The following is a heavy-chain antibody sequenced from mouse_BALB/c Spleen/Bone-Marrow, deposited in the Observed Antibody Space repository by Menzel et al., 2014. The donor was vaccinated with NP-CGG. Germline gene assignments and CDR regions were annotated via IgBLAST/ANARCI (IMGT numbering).Heavy chain of an antibody. CDR3: ARGGSIYGWYFDV. CDR1: GFNIKDTY. J-gene: IGHJ1*01. Sequence: EVQLQQSGAELVKPGASVKLSCTASGFNIKDTYMHWVKQRPEQGLEWIGRIDSANGNTKYDPKFQGKATITADTSSNTAYPQLSSLTSDDTAVYYCARGGSIYGWYFDVWGAGTTVTVSS. V-gene: IGHV14-3*02. CDR2: IDSANGNT. D-gene: IGHD1-1*01.